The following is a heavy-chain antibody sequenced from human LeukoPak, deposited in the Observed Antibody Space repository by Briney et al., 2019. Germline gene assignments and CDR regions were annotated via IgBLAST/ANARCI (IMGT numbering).Heavy chain of an antibody. CDR3: AKDLAPQLNYYYGMDV. V-gene: IGHV3-72*01. D-gene: IGHD2-2*01. CDR1: GFSFSDQY. J-gene: IGHJ6*02. Sequence: GGSLRLSCAASGFSFSDQYMDWVRQAPGKGLEWVGRSRNKANSYSTEYAASVKGRFTISRDNSKNTLYLQMNSLRAEDTAVYYCAKDLAPQLNYYYGMDVWGQGTTVTVSS. CDR2: SRNKANSYST.